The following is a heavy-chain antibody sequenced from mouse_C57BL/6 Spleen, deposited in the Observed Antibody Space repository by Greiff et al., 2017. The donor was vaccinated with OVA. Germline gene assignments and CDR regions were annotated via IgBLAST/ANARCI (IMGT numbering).Heavy chain of an antibody. V-gene: IGHV1-22*01. Sequence: EVQLQQSGPELVKPGASVKMSCKASGYTFTDYNMHWVKQSHGKSLEWIGYINPNNGGTSYNQKFKGKATLTVNKSSSTAYMELRSLTSEDSAVYYCANSGTRGDFDYWGQGTTLTVSS. D-gene: IGHD4-1*01. J-gene: IGHJ2*01. CDR1: GYTFTDYN. CDR3: ANSGTRGDFDY. CDR2: INPNNGGT.